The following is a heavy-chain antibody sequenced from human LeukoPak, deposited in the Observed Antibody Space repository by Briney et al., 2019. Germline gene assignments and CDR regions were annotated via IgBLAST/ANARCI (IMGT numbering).Heavy chain of an antibody. CDR2: ISYSGST. V-gene: IGHV4-39*07. CDR3: ARVYSSGLFDY. Sequence: SETLSLTCTVSGVSISSSSYYWGWIRQPPGKGLEWIASISYSGSTYYNPSLKSRVTISVDTSKNQCSLKLSSVTAADTAVYYCARVYSSGLFDYWGQGTLVTVSS. CDR1: GVSISSSSYY. D-gene: IGHD3-22*01. J-gene: IGHJ4*02.